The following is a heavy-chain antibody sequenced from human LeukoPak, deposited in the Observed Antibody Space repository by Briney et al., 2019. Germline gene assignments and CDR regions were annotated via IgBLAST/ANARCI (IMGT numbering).Heavy chain of an antibody. CDR1: GGPISSGDYY. CDR2: IYYSGST. J-gene: IGHJ3*02. V-gene: IGHV4-30-4*08. CDR3: ASDRLRGPDAFDI. Sequence: SETLSLTCTVSGGPISSGDYYWSWIRQPPGKGLEWIGYIYYSGSTYYNPSLKSRVTISVDTSKNPFSLKLSSVTAADTAVYYCASDRLRGPDAFDIWGQGTMVTVSS. D-gene: IGHD4-17*01.